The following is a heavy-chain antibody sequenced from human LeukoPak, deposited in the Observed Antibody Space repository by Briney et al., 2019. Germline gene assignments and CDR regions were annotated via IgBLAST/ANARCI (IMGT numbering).Heavy chain of an antibody. D-gene: IGHD5-24*01. CDR2: IIPIFGTA. CDR1: GGTFSSYA. Sequence: SVKVSCKASGGTFSSYAISWVRQAPGQGLEWMGGIIPIFGTANYAQKFQGRVTITTDESTSTAYMELSSLRSEDTAVYYCAGHPVVEMATIGWFDPWGQGTLVTVSS. J-gene: IGHJ5*02. V-gene: IGHV1-69*05. CDR3: AGHPVVEMATIGWFDP.